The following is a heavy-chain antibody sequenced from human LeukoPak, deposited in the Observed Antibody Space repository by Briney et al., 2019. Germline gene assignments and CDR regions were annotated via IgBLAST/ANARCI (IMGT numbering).Heavy chain of an antibody. Sequence: SETLSLTCTVSGGSISSYYWSLIRQPPGKGLEWIGYIYYSGSTYYNPSLKSRVTISVDTSKNQFSLKLSSVTAADTAVYYCAMGRRSPIVVVPAGAFDIWGQGTMVTVSS. CDR1: GGSISSYY. CDR2: IYYSGST. D-gene: IGHD2-2*01. J-gene: IGHJ3*02. CDR3: AMGRRSPIVVVPAGAFDI. V-gene: IGHV4-59*04.